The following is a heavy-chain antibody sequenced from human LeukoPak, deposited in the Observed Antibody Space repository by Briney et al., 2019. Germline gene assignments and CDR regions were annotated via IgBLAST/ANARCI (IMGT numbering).Heavy chain of an antibody. CDR1: GFTFSSYW. D-gene: IGHD3-10*01. V-gene: IGHV3-7*01. Sequence: ETGGSLRLSCAASGFTFSSYWMSWVRQAPGKGLEWVANIKQDGSEKYYVDSVKGRFIISRDNTKNSLYLQMNSLRDEDTAVYYCAREPPRYNYGPETWGQGTLVTVSS. CDR3: AREPPRYNYGPET. J-gene: IGHJ4*02. CDR2: IKQDGSEK.